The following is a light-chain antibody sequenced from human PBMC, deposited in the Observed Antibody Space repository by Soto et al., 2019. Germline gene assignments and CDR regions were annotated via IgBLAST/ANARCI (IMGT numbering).Light chain of an antibody. CDR3: TSYTSSGTWV. V-gene: IGLV2-14*01. J-gene: IGLJ3*02. Sequence: QSALTQPASVSGSPGQSITISCTGTSSDIGGYNYVSWYQQYPGKAPQLMIFEVSNRPSGVSNRFSGSKSGNTASLTISGLQAEDEADYYCTSYTSSGTWVFGGGTKVTVL. CDR2: EVS. CDR1: SSDIGGYNY.